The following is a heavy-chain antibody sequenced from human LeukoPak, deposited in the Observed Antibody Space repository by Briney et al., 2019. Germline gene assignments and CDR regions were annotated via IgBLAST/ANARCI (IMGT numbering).Heavy chain of an antibody. CDR1: GFTFSSYW. D-gene: IGHD4-17*01. J-gene: IGHJ4*02. V-gene: IGHV3-48*04. CDR3: ARDKDDYGDYVGH. Sequence: GGSLRLSCAASGFTFSSYWMSWVRQAPGKGLEWVSYISSSGSTIYYADSVKGRFTISRDNAKNSLYLQMNSLRAEDTAVYYCARDKDDYGDYVGHWGQGTLVTVSS. CDR2: ISSSGSTI.